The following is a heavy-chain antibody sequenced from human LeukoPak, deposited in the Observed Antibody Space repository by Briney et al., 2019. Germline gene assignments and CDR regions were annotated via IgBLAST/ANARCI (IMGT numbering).Heavy chain of an antibody. Sequence: PGGSLRLSCAASAFTFSTYWMHWVRQAPGKGLVWVSRINSDGTITSYADSVKGRFTISRDNAKNSLYLQLNSLRVEDTAVYYCKSGGAAPGSFDYWGQGTLVTVSP. V-gene: IGHV3-74*01. D-gene: IGHD1-1*01. CDR1: AFTFSTYW. CDR3: KSGGAAPGSFDY. J-gene: IGHJ4*02. CDR2: INSDGTIT.